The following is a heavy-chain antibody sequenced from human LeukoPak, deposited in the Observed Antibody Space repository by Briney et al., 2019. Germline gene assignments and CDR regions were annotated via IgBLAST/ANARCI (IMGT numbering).Heavy chain of an antibody. Sequence: SQTLSLTCTVSGGSISSGDYYWSWIRQPPGKGLEWIAYMYYSGSTYYNPSLKSRVTMSADTSKNQFSLKLSSVTAADTAVYYCARPYYYDSRIDPWGQGILVTVSS. D-gene: IGHD3-22*01. V-gene: IGHV4-30-4*01. CDR2: MYYSGST. J-gene: IGHJ5*02. CDR3: ARPYYYDSRIDP. CDR1: GGSISSGDYY.